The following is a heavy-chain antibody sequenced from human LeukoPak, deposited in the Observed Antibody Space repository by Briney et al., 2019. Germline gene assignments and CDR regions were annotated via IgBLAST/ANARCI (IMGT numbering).Heavy chain of an antibody. CDR3: ARMRELRDGGLGDYFFYGMDV. CDR2: ISGSGGST. V-gene: IGHV3-23*01. Sequence: GGSLRLSCAASGFTFRSYAMSWVRQAPGKGLEWVSAISGSGGSTYYADSVKGRFTISKDNSKNTLYLQMNSLRAEDTAIYYCARMRELRDGGLGDYFFYGMDVWGQGTTVTVSS. CDR1: GFTFRSYA. D-gene: IGHD1-26*01. J-gene: IGHJ6*02.